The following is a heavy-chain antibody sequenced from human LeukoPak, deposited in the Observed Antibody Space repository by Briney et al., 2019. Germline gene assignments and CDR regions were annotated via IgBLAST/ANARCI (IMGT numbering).Heavy chain of an antibody. J-gene: IGHJ4*02. CDR1: GFTFDDYA. CDR3: AKASFTYYYDSSGSEGFDY. CDR2: ISWNSGSI. Sequence: PGGPLRLSCAASGFTFDDYAMHWVRQAPGKGLEWVSGISWNSGSIAYADSVKGRFTISRDNAKNSLYLQMNSLGAEDTALYYCAKASFTYYYDSSGSEGFDYWGQGTLVTVSS. D-gene: IGHD3-22*01. V-gene: IGHV3-9*01.